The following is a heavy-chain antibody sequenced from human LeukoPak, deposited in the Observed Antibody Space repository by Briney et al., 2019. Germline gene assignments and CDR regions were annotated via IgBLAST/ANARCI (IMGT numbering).Heavy chain of an antibody. Sequence: SETLSLTCAVYGGSFSGYYWSWIRQPPGKGLEWIGEINHSGSTNYNPSLKSRVTISVDTSKNQFSLKLSSVTAADTAVYYCARGDYGDYDYWGQGTPVTVSS. CDR1: GGSFSGYY. D-gene: IGHD4-17*01. CDR3: ARGDYGDYDY. J-gene: IGHJ4*02. CDR2: INHSGST. V-gene: IGHV4-34*01.